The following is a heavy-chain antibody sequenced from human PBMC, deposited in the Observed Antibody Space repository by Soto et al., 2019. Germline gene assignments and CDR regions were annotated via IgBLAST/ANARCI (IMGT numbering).Heavy chain of an antibody. D-gene: IGHD2-15*01. CDR3: ARFGDCSGGSCYFDY. CDR2: ISSSSSYI. CDR1: GFTFSSYS. Sequence: GGSLRLSCAASGFTFSSYSMNWVRQAPGKGLEWVSSISSSSSYIYYADSVKGRFTISRDNAKNSLYLQMNSLRAEDTAVYYCARFGDCSGGSCYFDYWGQGTLVTVSS. J-gene: IGHJ4*02. V-gene: IGHV3-21*01.